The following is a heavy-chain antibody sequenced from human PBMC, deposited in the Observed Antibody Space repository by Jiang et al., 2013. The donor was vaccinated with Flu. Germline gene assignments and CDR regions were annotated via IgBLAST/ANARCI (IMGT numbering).Heavy chain of an antibody. CDR3: ARSDNIVATNGENWFDP. CDR1: GGSISSSSYY. Sequence: GPGLVKPSETLSLTCTVSGGSISSSSYYWGWIRQPPGKGLEWIGSIYYSGSTYYNPSLKSRVTISVDTSKNQFSLKLSSVTAADTAVYYCARSDNIVATNGENWFDPWGRGTLVTVSS. V-gene: IGHV4-39*01. D-gene: IGHD5-12*01. CDR2: IYYSGST. J-gene: IGHJ5*02.